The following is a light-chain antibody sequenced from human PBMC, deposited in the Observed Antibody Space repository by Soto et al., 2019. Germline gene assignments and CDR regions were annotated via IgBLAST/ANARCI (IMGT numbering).Light chain of an antibody. J-gene: IGLJ2*01. CDR3: QSYDSGLSVV. V-gene: IGLV1-40*01. Sequence: QSVLTQPTSVSGAPGQRVTISCTGSSSNIGAGYDVHWYQQLPGTAPKLLIYGNTNRPSGVPDRFSGSKSGTSASLAIIGLQAEDEADYYCQSYDSGLSVVFGGGTKLTVL. CDR2: GNT. CDR1: SSNIGAGYD.